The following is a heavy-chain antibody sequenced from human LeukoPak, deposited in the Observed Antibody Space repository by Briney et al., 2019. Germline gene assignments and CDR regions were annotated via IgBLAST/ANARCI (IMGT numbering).Heavy chain of an antibody. CDR2: LHPSGGSP. CDR3: ARGEDFLTGYARIYYGTDV. V-gene: IGHV1-46*01. D-gene: IGHD3-9*01. J-gene: IGHJ6*02. Sequence: ASVKVSCKASGYTFTNFYMHWVRQAPGQGLEWMGTLHPSGGSPTYGQKFQGRLTVTSDTSTNTVYMRLSSLRSDDTAVYYCARGEDFLTGYARIYYGTDVWGQGTTVTVSS. CDR1: GYTFTNFY.